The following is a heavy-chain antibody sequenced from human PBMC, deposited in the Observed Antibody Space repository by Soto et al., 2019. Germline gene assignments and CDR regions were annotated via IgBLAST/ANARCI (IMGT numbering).Heavy chain of an antibody. D-gene: IGHD3-3*01. CDR2: IYPGDSDT. V-gene: IGHV5-51*01. CDR1: GYSFTSYL. CDR3: ARQSRYDFWSGYYYYYGMDV. J-gene: IGHJ6*02. Sequence: GASLKLSCEGSGYSFTSYLIGWVRQMPGKGLEWMGIIYPGDSDTRYSPSFQGQVTISADKSISTAYLQWSSLKASDTAMYYCARQSRYDFWSGYYYYYGMDVWGQGTTVTVSS.